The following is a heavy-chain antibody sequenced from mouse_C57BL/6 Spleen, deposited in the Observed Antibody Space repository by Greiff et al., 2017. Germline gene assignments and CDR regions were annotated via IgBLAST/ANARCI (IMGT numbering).Heavy chain of an antibody. CDR2: INPNNGGT. CDR1: GYTFTDYY. Sequence: EVKLQQSGPELVKPGASVKISCKASGYTFTDYYMNWVKQSHGKSLEWIGDINPNNGGTSYNQKFKGKATLTVDKSSSTAYMELRSLTSEDSAVYYCARVSYGSSPYFDYWGQGTTLTVSS. V-gene: IGHV1-26*01. J-gene: IGHJ2*01. CDR3: ARVSYGSSPYFDY. D-gene: IGHD1-1*01.